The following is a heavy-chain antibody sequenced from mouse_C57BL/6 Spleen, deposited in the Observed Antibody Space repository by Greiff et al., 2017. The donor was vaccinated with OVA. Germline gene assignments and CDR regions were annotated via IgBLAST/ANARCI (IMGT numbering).Heavy chain of an antibody. CDR3: AREGARRLSLYYAMDY. J-gene: IGHJ4*01. Sequence: QVQLQQPGAELVMPGASVKLSCKASGYTFTSYWMHWVTPRPGQGLEWIGEIDPSDSYTTYNQQFKGKSTLTVDKSSSTAYMQLSSLTAEDSAVYYCAREGARRLSLYYAMDYWGQGTSVTVSS. V-gene: IGHV1-69*01. CDR1: GYTFTSYW. CDR2: IDPSDSYT. D-gene: IGHD6-2*01.